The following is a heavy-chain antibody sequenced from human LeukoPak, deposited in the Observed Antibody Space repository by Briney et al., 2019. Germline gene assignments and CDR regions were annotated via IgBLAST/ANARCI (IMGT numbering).Heavy chain of an antibody. CDR3: ARDRVGSGWPRPYYFEF. D-gene: IGHD6-19*01. CDR1: GYTFTGYY. J-gene: IGHJ4*02. CDR2: MNPNTGAT. Sequence: ASVKVSCKPSGYTFTGYYLHWVRQAPGQALEWMGWMNPNTGATMYAQKFQDRVSTSRDTSSSTAYMDLTSLRSDDTAVYFCARDRVGSGWPRPYYFEFWGQGTLVTVSS. V-gene: IGHV1-2*02.